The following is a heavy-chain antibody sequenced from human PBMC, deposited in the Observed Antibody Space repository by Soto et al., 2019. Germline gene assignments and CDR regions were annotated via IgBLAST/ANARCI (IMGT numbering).Heavy chain of an antibody. Sequence: EVQLLGSGGGLVQPGGSLRLSCAASGLTFISDTMSWVRQAPGKGLEWVSAISKAGDSKHYADSAKGRFTISRDTSTNTLYLQMNSMRAEDTAVYYCAKSDGSGRFHYLQHWGQGTLVTVSS. CDR1: GLTFISDT. CDR3: AKSDGSGRFHYLQH. D-gene: IGHD6-19*01. V-gene: IGHV3-23*01. CDR2: ISKAGDSK. J-gene: IGHJ1*01.